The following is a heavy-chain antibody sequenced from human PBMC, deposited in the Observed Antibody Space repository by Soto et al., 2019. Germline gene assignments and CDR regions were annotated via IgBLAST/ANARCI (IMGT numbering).Heavy chain of an antibody. CDR1: GGSISGYY. CDR3: ARQGYCSGDTCRGWFDP. Sequence: SETLSLTCTVSGGSISGYYWSWIRQPPGKGLEWIGYVYFSGNTNYNPSLKSRVTISVDTSKNQFSLKLTSVTAADTAVYFCARQGYCSGDTCRGWFDPWGQGTLVTVS. J-gene: IGHJ5*02. CDR2: VYFSGNT. V-gene: IGHV4-59*08. D-gene: IGHD2-15*01.